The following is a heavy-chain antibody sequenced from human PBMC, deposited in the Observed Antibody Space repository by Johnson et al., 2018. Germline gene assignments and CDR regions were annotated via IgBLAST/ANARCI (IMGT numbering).Heavy chain of an antibody. CDR3: ARDRPSSLPNDALDL. CDR1: GVTVTSYT. V-gene: IGHV3-33*01. J-gene: IGHJ3*01. D-gene: IGHD6-19*01. CDR2: IWYDGSQT. Sequence: VQLVESGGGVVQPGTSLTLSCATSGVTVTSYTWHWVRQAPGKGLEWVAVIWYDGSQTVYGDSVKGRATISRDNSNVYLQRNSLRAEDTAVYFCARDRPSSLPNDALDLWGLGTMVTVSS.